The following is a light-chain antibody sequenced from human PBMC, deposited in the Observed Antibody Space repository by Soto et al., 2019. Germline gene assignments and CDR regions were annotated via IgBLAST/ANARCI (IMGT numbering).Light chain of an antibody. V-gene: IGLV2-14*01. J-gene: IGLJ1*01. Sequence: QSVLTQPASVSGSPGQSITISCTGTSSDVGGYNFVSWYQQHPDKAPKLMIYDVTNRPSGVSNRFSGSKSGNTASLTISGLQAEDEADYCCSSYTSISTYVFGTGTRSPS. CDR3: SSYTSISTYV. CDR2: DVT. CDR1: SSDVGGYNF.